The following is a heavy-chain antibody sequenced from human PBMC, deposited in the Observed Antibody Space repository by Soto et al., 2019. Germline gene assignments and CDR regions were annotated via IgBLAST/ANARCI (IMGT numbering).Heavy chain of an antibody. J-gene: IGHJ5*02. CDR2: IYYSGST. V-gene: IGHV4-30-4*01. Sequence: QVQLQESGPGLVKPSQTLSLTCTVSGGSISSGDYYWSWIRQPPGKVLEWIGYIYYSGSTYYNPSLKSRVTISVDTSKNQFSLKLSSVTAADTVVYYCARAGGKLRYFDWFSPWGQGTLVTVSS. CDR3: ARAGGKLRYFDWFSP. D-gene: IGHD3-9*01. CDR1: GGSISSGDYY.